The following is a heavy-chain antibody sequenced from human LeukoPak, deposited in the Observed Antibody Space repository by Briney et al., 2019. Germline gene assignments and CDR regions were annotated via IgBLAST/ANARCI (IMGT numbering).Heavy chain of an antibody. CDR1: GFTFSNAW. Sequence: GGSLRLSCAASGFTFSNAWMSWVRQAPGKGLEWVGRIKSKTDGGTTDHAAPVKGRFTISRDDSKNTLYLQMNSLKTEDTAVYYCTTGRYSSGWYFDYWGQGTLVTVSS. J-gene: IGHJ4*02. CDR2: IKSKTDGGTT. CDR3: TTGRYSSGWYFDY. V-gene: IGHV3-15*01. D-gene: IGHD6-19*01.